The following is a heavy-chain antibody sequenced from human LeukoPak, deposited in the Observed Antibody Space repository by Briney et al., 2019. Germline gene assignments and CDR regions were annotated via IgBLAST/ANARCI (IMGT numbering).Heavy chain of an antibody. CDR2: ISPSGGDT. J-gene: IGHJ6*03. CDR1: GYTFISYY. CDR3: AKGPGYYPYYYYYMGV. D-gene: IGHD3-3*01. V-gene: IGHV1-46*01. Sequence: ASVKVSCKASGYTFISYYIHWVRQAPGQGPEWMGIISPSGGDTNYAQKFRGRVTMTRDMSTSTVYMELNSLKSDDTAVYYCAKGPGYYPYYYYYMGVWGKGTTVTISS.